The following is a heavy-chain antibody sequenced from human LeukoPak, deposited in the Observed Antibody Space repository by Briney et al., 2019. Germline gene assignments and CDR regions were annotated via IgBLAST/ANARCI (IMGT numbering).Heavy chain of an antibody. CDR1: RHSLIRYS. V-gene: IGHV5-51*01. J-gene: IGHJ4*02. CDR2: IYPGDSDT. CDR3: ARLGSGSYPPFDY. D-gene: IGHD1-26*01. Sequence: ESPHIPCTGTRHSLIRYSIGEVGHPAGKRLAWMGIIYPGDSDTRFNPSFQGQVTIAAVKAVSTAYLQWSSMKASDTAMYYCARLGSGSYPPFDYWGQGTLVTVSS.